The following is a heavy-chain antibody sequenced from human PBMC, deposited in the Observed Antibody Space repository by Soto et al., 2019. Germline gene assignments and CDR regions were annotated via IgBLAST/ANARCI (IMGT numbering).Heavy chain of an antibody. J-gene: IGHJ4*02. V-gene: IGHV4-61*01. CDR2: IYYRGRI. Sequence: SETLSLTCSVSGASVSSGSYYWSWIRQTPGKGLEWIGYIYYRGRINYNPSLKSRVTISEDTSKNQCSLKMSSVTAADTAVYYCVGDGGWDCSGGNCDSGGHYWGQGIVVTVSS. CDR1: GASVSSGSYY. CDR3: VGDGGWDCSGGNCDSGGHY. D-gene: IGHD2-15*01.